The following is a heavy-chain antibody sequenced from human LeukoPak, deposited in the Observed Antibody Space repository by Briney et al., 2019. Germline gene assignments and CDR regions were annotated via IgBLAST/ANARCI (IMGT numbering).Heavy chain of an antibody. V-gene: IGHV3-30*04. D-gene: IGHD3-3*01. CDR3: AGHFGAWHYFDY. Sequence: GGSLRLSCAASGFTFSSYAIHWVRQAPGKGLEWVALISYDGSTKYSTDSVKDRFTISRDNSKNTLYLQMNSLRPEDTAVYYCAGHFGAWHYFDYWGQGTLVTVSS. CDR2: ISYDGSTK. CDR1: GFTFSSYA. J-gene: IGHJ4*02.